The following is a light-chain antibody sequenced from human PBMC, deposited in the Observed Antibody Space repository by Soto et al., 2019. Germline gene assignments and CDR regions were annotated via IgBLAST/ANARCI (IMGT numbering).Light chain of an antibody. CDR1: QSISSW. J-gene: IGKJ2*01. CDR3: QHYNSYQYT. CDR2: KAS. Sequence: DIQMTQSPSTLAASVGDRVTITCRASQSISSWLAWYKQKPGKAPKLLIYKASSVEGGILSRYSGSRSEKDFTLSISSLQPADFATYYCQHYNSYQYTFGQGTKLEIK. V-gene: IGKV1-5*03.